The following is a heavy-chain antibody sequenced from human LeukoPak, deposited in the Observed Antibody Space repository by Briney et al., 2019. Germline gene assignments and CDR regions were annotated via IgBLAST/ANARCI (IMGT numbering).Heavy chain of an antibody. J-gene: IGHJ4*02. CDR2: IPDNGGST. CDR3: AKGSGGRRPYYFHY. CDR1: GFTFSSYA. V-gene: IGHV3-23*01. D-gene: IGHD2-15*01. Sequence: GGSLRLSYAASGFTFSSYAMSWVRQAPGRGLGWVSAIPDNGGSTYYADSVRGGFPISRDNSQHTLHLARNSLRAEDTAIYCCAKGSGGRRPYYFHYWGEGTLLTVSS.